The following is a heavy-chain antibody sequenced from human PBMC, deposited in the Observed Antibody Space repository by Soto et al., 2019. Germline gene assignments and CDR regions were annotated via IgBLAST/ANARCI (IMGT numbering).Heavy chain of an antibody. J-gene: IGHJ6*02. CDR1: GYTFTSYG. Sequence: ASVKVSCKASGYTFTSYGIIWVRQAPGQGLEWMGWISPYTGNTHYAQKFQGRVTMTTDTSTSTAYMELRSLRSDDTAVYYCARGGGTRGYLNYGMEVWGQGTTVTVSS. CDR2: ISPYTGNT. CDR3: ARGGGTRGYLNYGMEV. V-gene: IGHV1-18*01. D-gene: IGHD5-12*01.